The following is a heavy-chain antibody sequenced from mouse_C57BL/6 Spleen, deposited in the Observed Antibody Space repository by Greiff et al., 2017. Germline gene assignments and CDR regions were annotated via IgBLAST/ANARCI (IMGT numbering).Heavy chain of an antibody. D-gene: IGHD1-1*01. Sequence: QVQLQQPGAELVKPGASVKISCKASGYAFSSYWMNWVKQRPGQGLEWIGQIYPGDGDTNYNGKFKGKATLTADKSSSTAYMQLSSLTSEDSAVYFCARDGSRGFAYWGQGTLVTVSA. CDR2: IYPGDGDT. CDR1: GYAFSSYW. V-gene: IGHV1-80*01. CDR3: ARDGSRGFAY. J-gene: IGHJ3*01.